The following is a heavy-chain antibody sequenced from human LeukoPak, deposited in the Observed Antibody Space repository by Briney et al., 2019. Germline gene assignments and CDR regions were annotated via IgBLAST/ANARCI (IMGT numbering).Heavy chain of an antibody. V-gene: IGHV1-24*01. CDR2: FDPEDGET. J-gene: IGHJ4*02. Sequence: VASVEVSCKVSGYTLTELSMHWVRQASGKGLEWMGGFDPEDGETIYAQKFQGRVTMTEDTSTDTACMELSSLRSEDTAVYYCATDGIFGVVILDYWGQGTLVTVSS. D-gene: IGHD3-3*01. CDR1: GYTLTELS. CDR3: ATDGIFGVVILDY.